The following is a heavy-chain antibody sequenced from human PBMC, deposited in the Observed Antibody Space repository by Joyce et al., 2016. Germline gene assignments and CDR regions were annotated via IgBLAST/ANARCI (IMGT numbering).Heavy chain of an antibody. CDR3: ATPDHGDYYAFDP. CDR1: GDRLSELS. CDR2: FDAEEDAP. Sequence: QVQLVQSGAAVKKPGASVKVSCKVTGDRLSELSIHWGRQVPGIGLEGMGGFDAEEDAPVYAQKFQGRVTMTKDISIDTAYMELSSLKSDDAAVYYCATPDHGDYYAFDPWGQGTLVTVSS. D-gene: IGHD4-17*01. J-gene: IGHJ5*02. V-gene: IGHV1-24*01.